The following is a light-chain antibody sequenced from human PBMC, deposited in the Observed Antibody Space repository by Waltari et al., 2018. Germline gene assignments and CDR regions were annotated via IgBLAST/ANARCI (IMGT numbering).Light chain of an antibody. CDR2: QDD. CDR1: QLGDTY. V-gene: IGLV3-1*01. J-gene: IGLJ2*01. Sequence: SYELTQPPSVSVSPGQTASLTCSGAQLGDTYVGWYQQKPGQSPVLVIYQDDKRPSDIPERFSGSNSGNTATLTISGTQAMDEADYYCQAWDRTTSVVFGGGTKLTVL. CDR3: QAWDRTTSVV.